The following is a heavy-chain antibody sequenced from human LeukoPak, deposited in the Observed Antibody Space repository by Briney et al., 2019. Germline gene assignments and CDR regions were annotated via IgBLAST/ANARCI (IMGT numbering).Heavy chain of an antibody. Sequence: SVKVSCKASGGTFSSYAISWVRQAPGQGLEWMGRIIPILGIANYAQKFQGRVTITADKSTSTAYMELSSLRSEDTAVYYCARSDYGSGSFVIDYWGQGTLVTVSS. V-gene: IGHV1-69*04. J-gene: IGHJ4*02. CDR1: GGTFSSYA. D-gene: IGHD3-10*01. CDR2: IIPILGIA. CDR3: ARSDYGSGSFVIDY.